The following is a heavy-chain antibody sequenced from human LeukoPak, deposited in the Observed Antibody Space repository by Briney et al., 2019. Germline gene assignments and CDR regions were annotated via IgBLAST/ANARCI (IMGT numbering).Heavy chain of an antibody. V-gene: IGHV4-30-2*01. CDR1: GGSISSGGYS. D-gene: IGHD3-3*01. J-gene: IGHJ4*02. CDR3: ARLHNYDFWSGFPEGEYYFDY. CDR2: IYHSGST. Sequence: SETLSLTCAVSGGSISSGGYSWSWIRQPPGKGLEWIGYIYHSGSTYYNPSLKSRVTIPVDRSKNQFSLKLSSVTAADTAVYYCARLHNYDFWSGFPEGEYYFDYWGQGTLVTVSS.